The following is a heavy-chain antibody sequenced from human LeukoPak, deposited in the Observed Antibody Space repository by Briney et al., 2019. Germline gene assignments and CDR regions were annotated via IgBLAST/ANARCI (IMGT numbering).Heavy chain of an antibody. Sequence: PGRSLRLSCAASGFTFSSYGMHWVRQAPGKGLEWVAVISYDGSNKYYADSVKGRFTISRDNSKNTLYLQMNSLRAEDTAVYYCAKERYSSGWYYFDYWGQGTLVTVSS. CDR1: GFTFSSYG. V-gene: IGHV3-30*18. CDR2: ISYDGSNK. D-gene: IGHD6-19*01. J-gene: IGHJ4*02. CDR3: AKERYSSGWYYFDY.